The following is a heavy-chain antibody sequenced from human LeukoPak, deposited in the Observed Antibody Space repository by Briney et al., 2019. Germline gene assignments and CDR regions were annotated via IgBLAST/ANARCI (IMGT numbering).Heavy chain of an antibody. CDR3: ARTHKCSSTSCYGGGFDY. D-gene: IGHD2-2*01. Sequence: PSETLSLTCAVYGGSFSGYYWSWIRQPPGKGPEWIGEINHSGSTNYNPSLKSRVTISVDTSKNQFSLKLSSVTAADTAVYYCARTHKCSSTSCYGGGFDYWGQGTLVTVSS. V-gene: IGHV4-34*01. CDR1: GGSFSGYY. J-gene: IGHJ4*02. CDR2: INHSGST.